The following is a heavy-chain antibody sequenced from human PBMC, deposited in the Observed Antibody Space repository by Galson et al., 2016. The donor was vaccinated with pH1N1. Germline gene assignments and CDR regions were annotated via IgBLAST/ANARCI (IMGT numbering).Heavy chain of an antibody. CDR3: VRAPCYGGRCHLRYFFDF. V-gene: IGHV3-11*06. CDR1: GFIFTDYY. D-gene: IGHD1-26*01. Sequence: SLRLSCAASGFIFTDYYMGWIRQAPGKGLQWLSYISKSSDYINYADSVKGRFTISRDNARNSLYLQMNTLRVEDTAVYYCVRAPCYGGRCHLRYFFDFWGQGTLVTVSS. J-gene: IGHJ4*02. CDR2: ISKSSDYI.